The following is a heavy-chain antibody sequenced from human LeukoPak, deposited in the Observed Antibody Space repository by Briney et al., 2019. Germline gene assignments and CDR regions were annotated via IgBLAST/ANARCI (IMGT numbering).Heavy chain of an antibody. Sequence: PSETLSLTCTVSGGSISSYYWSWIRQPPGKGLEWIGYIYYSGSTNYNPSLKSRVTISVDTSKNQFSLKLSSVTAADTAVYYCAREMAYYFDYWGQGALVTVSS. D-gene: IGHD5-24*01. J-gene: IGHJ4*02. V-gene: IGHV4-59*01. CDR3: AREMAYYFDY. CDR1: GGSISSYY. CDR2: IYYSGST.